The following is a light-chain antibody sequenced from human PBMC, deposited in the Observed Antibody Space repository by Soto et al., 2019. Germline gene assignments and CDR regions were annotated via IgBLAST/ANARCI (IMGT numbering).Light chain of an antibody. J-gene: IGKJ1*01. CDR3: PQYNNWPQ. Sequence: EIVMTQSPATLSVSPGERATLSCRASQSVSSNLAWYQQKPGQAPRLLIYGASTRATGIPRFSGSGSGTEFTLTISSLQSEDFAVYYCPQYNNWPQFGQGTKVEIK. CDR1: QSVSSN. CDR2: GAS. V-gene: IGKV3-15*01.